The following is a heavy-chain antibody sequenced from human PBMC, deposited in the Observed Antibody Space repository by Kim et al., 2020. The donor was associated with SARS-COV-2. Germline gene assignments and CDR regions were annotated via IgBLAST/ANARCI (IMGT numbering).Heavy chain of an antibody. V-gene: IGHV4-34*01. J-gene: IGHJ6*03. CDR1: GGSFSGYY. CDR3: ARGPLYRNPPRGYYYYMDV. D-gene: IGHD1-26*01. Sequence: SETLSLTCAVYGGSFSGYYWSWIRQPPGKGLEWIGEINHSGSTNYNPSLKSRVTISVDTSKNQFSLKLSSVTAADTAVYYCARGPLYRNPPRGYYYYMDVWGKGTTVTVSS. CDR2: INHSGST.